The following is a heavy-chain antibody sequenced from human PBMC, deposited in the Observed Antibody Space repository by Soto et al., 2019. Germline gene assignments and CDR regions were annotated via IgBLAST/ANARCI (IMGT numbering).Heavy chain of an antibody. CDR2: IYASENT. D-gene: IGHD2-8*02. CDR3: ARDKITGLFDY. Sequence: TSETLSLTCTVSGGSVSSNSYSWGWIRQSPGKGLEWIATIYASENTYYNPSLKSRVTISVDTSKNQFSLKLTSVTAADTAVYYCARDKITGLFDYWGQGTLVTVSS. V-gene: IGHV4-39*07. CDR1: GGSVSSNSYS. J-gene: IGHJ4*02.